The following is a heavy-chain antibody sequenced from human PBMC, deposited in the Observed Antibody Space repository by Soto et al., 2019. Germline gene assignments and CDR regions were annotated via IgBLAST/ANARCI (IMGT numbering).Heavy chain of an antibody. CDR2: IYPGDSDT. Sequence: PGESLKISCQGSGYKFTRYWIGWVRQMPGKGLEWMGIIYPGDSDTRYSPSFQGQVTISADKSINTAYLQWSSLKASDTAMYYCARHETAMVHSYDLWAQGTQVTVSS. J-gene: IGHJ4*02. CDR3: ARHETAMVHSYDL. V-gene: IGHV5-51*01. CDR1: GYKFTRYW. D-gene: IGHD5-18*01.